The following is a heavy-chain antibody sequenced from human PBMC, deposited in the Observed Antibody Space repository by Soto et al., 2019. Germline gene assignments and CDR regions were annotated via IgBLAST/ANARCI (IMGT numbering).Heavy chain of an antibody. D-gene: IGHD2-2*02. J-gene: IGHJ5*02. CDR1: GFTFSSYV. V-gene: IGHV3-33*01. Sequence: PGGSLRRSCAASGFTFSSYVMHWVRQAPGKGLEWVAVIWYDGSNKYYADSVNGRFTISRDNSKNTLYLQMNSLRAEDTAVYYCARDPRSYCSSTSCYTGWFDPWGQGTLVTVSS. CDR2: IWYDGSNK. CDR3: ARDPRSYCSSTSCYTGWFDP.